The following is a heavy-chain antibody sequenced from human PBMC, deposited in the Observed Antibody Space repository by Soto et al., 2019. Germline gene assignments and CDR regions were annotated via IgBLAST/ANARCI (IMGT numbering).Heavy chain of an antibody. CDR2: TYYRSKWFH. J-gene: IGHJ3*01. CDR3: ARGNALDV. V-gene: IGHV6-1*01. CDR1: GDXXXXXXXX. Sequence: QGXLQQSGPGLVKPSQTLSLTCAIXGDXXXXXXXXXNWIRQSPSRGLEWLGRTYYRSKWFHDYAASVKSRITINPDTSKXXFSLXXNXXXPXXXXVYYCARGNALDVWGQGTVVTVSS. D-gene: IGHD3-10*01.